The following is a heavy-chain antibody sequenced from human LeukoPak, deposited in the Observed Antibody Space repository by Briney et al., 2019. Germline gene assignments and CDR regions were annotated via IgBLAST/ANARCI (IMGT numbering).Heavy chain of an antibody. V-gene: IGHV3-7*01. CDR3: ARDEVHDFWSGYYTRFDY. CDR1: GFTFSSYA. CDR2: IKQDGSEK. Sequence: GGSLRLSCAASGFTFSSYAMSWVRQAPGKGLEWVANIKQDGSEKYYVDSVKGRFTISRDNAKNSLYLQMNSLRAEDTAVYYCARDEVHDFWSGYYTRFDYWGQGTLVTVSS. J-gene: IGHJ4*02. D-gene: IGHD3-3*01.